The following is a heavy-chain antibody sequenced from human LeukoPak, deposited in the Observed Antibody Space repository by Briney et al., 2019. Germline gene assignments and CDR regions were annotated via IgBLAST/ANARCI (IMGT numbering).Heavy chain of an antibody. CDR2: IVVGSGNT. V-gene: IGHV1-58*01. Sequence: SVKVSCKASGFTFTSSAVQWVRQARGQRLGWIGWIVVGSGNTNYAQKFQERVTITRDMSTSTAYMELSSLRSEDTAVYYCAADHRPYYYYGMDVWGQGTTVTVFS. CDR3: AADHRPYYYYGMDV. CDR1: GFTFTSSA. J-gene: IGHJ6*02.